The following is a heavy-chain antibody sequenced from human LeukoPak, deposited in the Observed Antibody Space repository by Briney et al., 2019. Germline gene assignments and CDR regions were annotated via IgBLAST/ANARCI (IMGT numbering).Heavy chain of an antibody. Sequence: ASVKVSCKASGYTFTGYYMHWVRQAPGQGPEWMGRINPQSGGTSYAQKFQGRVAMTRDTTISTAYMDLSGLRSDDTAVYYCAREGYDYFDYWGQGTLVTVSS. V-gene: IGHV1-2*06. J-gene: IGHJ4*02. CDR2: INPQSGGT. D-gene: IGHD6-13*01. CDR3: AREGYDYFDY. CDR1: GYTFTGYY.